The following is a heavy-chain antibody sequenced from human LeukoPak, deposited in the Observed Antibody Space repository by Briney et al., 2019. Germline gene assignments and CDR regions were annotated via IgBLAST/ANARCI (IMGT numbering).Heavy chain of an antibody. D-gene: IGHD2-15*01. CDR2: ISGSGGST. V-gene: IGHV3-23*01. J-gene: IGHJ4*02. CDR1: GFTFSSYA. Sequence: GGSLRLSCAASGFTFSSYAMSWVRQAPGKGLEWVSAISGSGGSTYYADSVKGRFTISRDNSKNTLYLQMNSLRAEDTAVYYCAKDDVGYCSGGSCPQPFDYWGQGTLVTVSS. CDR3: AKDDVGYCSGGSCPQPFDY.